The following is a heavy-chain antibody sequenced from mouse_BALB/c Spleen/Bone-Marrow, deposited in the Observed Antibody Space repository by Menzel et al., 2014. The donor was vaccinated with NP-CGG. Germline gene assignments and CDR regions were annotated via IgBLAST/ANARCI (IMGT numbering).Heavy chain of an antibody. CDR1: GYTFTSYW. D-gene: IGHD1-1*01. J-gene: IGHJ1*01. CDR3: ANYYGYSYYDV. CDR2: IDPSNNET. V-gene: IGHV1-74*01. Sequence: VKLMESGPELVRPGASVKMSCKASGYTFTSYWMHWVKQRPGQGLAWIGMIDPSNNETRLNQKFKDKATLNADKSSNPTFMQIRSLTSEHSTVCFCANYYGYSYYDVWGPGTTVTVSS.